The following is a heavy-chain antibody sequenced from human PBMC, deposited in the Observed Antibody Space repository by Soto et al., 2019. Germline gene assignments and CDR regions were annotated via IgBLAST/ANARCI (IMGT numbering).Heavy chain of an antibody. D-gene: IGHD3-9*01. CDR2: IYPGDSDT. CDR1: GYSFTSYW. CDR3: ASPVSRYYDILTGPTYDAFDI. V-gene: IGHV5-51*01. Sequence: GESLKISCKGSGYSFTSYWIGWVRQMPRKGLEWMGIIYPGDSDTRYSPSFQGQVTISADKSISTAYLQWSSLKASDTAMYYCASPVSRYYDILTGPTYDAFDIWGQGTMVTVSS. J-gene: IGHJ3*02.